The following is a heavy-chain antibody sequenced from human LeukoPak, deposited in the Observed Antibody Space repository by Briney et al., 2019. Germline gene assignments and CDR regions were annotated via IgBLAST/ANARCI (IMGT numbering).Heavy chain of an antibody. CDR3: ALTTYFYDSSGRIDY. CDR2: IDWDDDK. Sequence: SGPTLVNPTQTLTLTCTFSGFSLSTSGMCVSWIRHPPGKALEWLALIDWDDDKYYSTSLKTRLTISKDTSKNQVVLTLTNMDPVDTATYYCALTTYFYDSSGRIDYWGQGTLVTVSS. V-gene: IGHV2-70*01. J-gene: IGHJ4*02. CDR1: GFSLSTSGMC. D-gene: IGHD3-22*01.